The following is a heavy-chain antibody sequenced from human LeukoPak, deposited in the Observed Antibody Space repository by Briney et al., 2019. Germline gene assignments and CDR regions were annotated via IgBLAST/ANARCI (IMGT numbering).Heavy chain of an antibody. V-gene: IGHV3-7*01. CDR1: GFTFSRYW. CDR2: IKEDGSEK. Sequence: GGSLRLSCAASGFTFSRYWMSWVRQAPGKGLEWVANIKEDGSEKYYVDSVKGRLTISRDNAKNSLYLQMNSLRAEDTAVYYCARDPGWPLPIVVVPAAIPGDAFDIWGQGTMVTVSS. CDR3: ARDPGWPLPIVVVPAAIPGDAFDI. D-gene: IGHD2-2*02. J-gene: IGHJ3*02.